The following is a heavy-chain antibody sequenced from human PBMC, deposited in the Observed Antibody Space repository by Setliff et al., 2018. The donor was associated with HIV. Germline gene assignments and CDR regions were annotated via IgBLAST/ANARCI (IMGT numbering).Heavy chain of an antibody. J-gene: IGHJ4*02. V-gene: IGHV4-38-2*01. CDR2: IYHSGIT. D-gene: IGHD3-9*01. CDR1: GLSVSSGYG. CDR3: TRGDYDILTGSATGSDS. Sequence: NPSETLSLTCDVSGLSVSSGYGWGWVRQPPGKGLEWIGTIYHSGITQYNPSLKGRVTMSVDSSKNQFYLKLSSVTAADTAVYYCTRGDYDILTGSATGSDSWGQGMLVTVSS.